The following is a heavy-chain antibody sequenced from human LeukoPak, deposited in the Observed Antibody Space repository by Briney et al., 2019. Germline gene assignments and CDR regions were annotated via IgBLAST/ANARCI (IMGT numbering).Heavy chain of an antibody. CDR1: GGTFSSYA. J-gene: IGHJ6*03. CDR2: IIPIFGTA. CDR3: ARDALCSSTSCYYMDV. V-gene: IGHV1-69*13. Sequence: ASVKVSCKASGGTFSSYAISWVRQAPGQGLEWMGGIIPIFGTANYAQKFQGRVTITADESTSTAYMELSSLRSEDTAVYYCARDALCSSTSCYYMDVWGKGTTVTVSS. D-gene: IGHD2-2*01.